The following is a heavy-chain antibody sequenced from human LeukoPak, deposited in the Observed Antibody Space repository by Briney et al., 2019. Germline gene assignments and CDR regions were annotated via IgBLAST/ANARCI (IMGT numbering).Heavy chain of an antibody. CDR3: ARLSWPGRGSRFDP. D-gene: IGHD2/OR15-2a*01. V-gene: IGHV4-59*01. Sequence: ASETLSLTCTVSGGSISSYYWSWIRQPPGKGLEWIGYIYYSGDTNYNPSLKSRVTISVDTSKNHFSLKLTSVTAADTAVYYCARLSWPGRGSRFDPWGQGTLVTVSS. CDR1: GGSISSYY. J-gene: IGHJ5*02. CDR2: IYYSGDT.